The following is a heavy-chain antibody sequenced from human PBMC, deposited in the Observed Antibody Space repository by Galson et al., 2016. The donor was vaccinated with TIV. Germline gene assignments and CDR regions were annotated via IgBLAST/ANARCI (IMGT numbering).Heavy chain of an antibody. J-gene: IGHJ3*02. CDR3: ARESGSYRNDAFDI. CDR2: ISSRSSAI. CDR1: GFTLNTFS. D-gene: IGHD1-26*01. Sequence: SLRLSCAAPGFTLNTFSMNWVRQAPGKGLEWVSYISSRSSAIYYVDSVKGRFTVSRDNAQSSVYLQMNSLRAEDTGVYYCARESGSYRNDAFDIWGQGTKVTVSS. V-gene: IGHV3-48*01.